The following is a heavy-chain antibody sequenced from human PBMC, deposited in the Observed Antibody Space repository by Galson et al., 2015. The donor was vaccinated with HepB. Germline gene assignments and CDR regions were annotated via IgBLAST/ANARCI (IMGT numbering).Heavy chain of an antibody. CDR1: GESLSGYF. V-gene: IGHV4-34*01. D-gene: IGHD2-15*01. J-gene: IGHJ4*02. Sequence: LSLTCAVHGESLSGYFWSWVRQPPGKGLEWLGDINHSGSTYYNPSLKSRVTISVDTSKNQFSLKLSSVTAADTAVYYCARLSNRGGPFDYWGQGTLVTVSS. CDR2: INHSGST. CDR3: ARLSNRGGPFDY.